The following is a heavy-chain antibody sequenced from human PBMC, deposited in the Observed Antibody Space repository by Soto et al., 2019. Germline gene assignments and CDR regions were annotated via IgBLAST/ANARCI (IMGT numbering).Heavy chain of an antibody. Sequence: AASVKVSCKASGYTFTGYYMHWVRQAPGQGLEWMGWINPNSGGTNYAQKFQGWVTMTRDTSISTAYMELSRLRSDDTAVYYCARNGMVVDYYYYYMDVWGKGTTVTVSS. CDR3: ARNGMVVDYYYYYMDV. CDR2: INPNSGGT. CDR1: GYTFTGYY. J-gene: IGHJ6*03. V-gene: IGHV1-2*04. D-gene: IGHD2-15*01.